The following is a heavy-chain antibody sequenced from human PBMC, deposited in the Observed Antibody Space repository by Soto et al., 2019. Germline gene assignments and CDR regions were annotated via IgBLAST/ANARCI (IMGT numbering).Heavy chain of an antibody. D-gene: IGHD6-13*01. CDR1: GYTFTSYG. CDR3: ARDDPVSSSWYGGPSHYYYCDGMYV. J-gene: IGHJ6*02. CDR2: ISAYNGNT. V-gene: IGHV1-18*04. Sequence: QVQLVQSGAEVKKPGASVKVSCKASGYTFTSYGISWVRQAPGQGLEWMGWISAYNGNTNYAQKLQGRVTMTTDTSTSTAYMELRSLRSDDTAVYYCARDDPVSSSWYGGPSHYYYCDGMYVWGQCTTVTVSS.